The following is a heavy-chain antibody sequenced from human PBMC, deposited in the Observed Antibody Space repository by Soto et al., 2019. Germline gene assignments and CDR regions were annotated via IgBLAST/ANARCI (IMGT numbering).Heavy chain of an antibody. CDR3: VGGSGWYSWFDP. Sequence: GGSLRLSCAASVFTFSSYAMSWVRQAPGKGLEWGSGISGSGDSTYHADSVKGRFTISRDNSKNTLYLQMNSLRAEDTAVYYCVGGSGWYSWFDPWGQGTLVTVSS. CDR2: ISGSGDST. CDR1: VFTFSSYA. J-gene: IGHJ5*02. D-gene: IGHD6-19*01. V-gene: IGHV3-23*01.